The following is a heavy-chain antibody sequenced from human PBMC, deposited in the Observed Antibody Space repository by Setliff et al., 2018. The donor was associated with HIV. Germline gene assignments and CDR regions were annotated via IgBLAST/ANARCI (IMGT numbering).Heavy chain of an antibody. V-gene: IGHV1-24*01. CDR3: ATGILGYCSGGSCYSERPHYDY. J-gene: IGHJ4*02. CDR2: FDPEDGET. D-gene: IGHD2-15*01. CDR1: GYTLTELS. Sequence: GASVKVSCKVSGYTLTELSVHWVRQAPGKGLEWMGGFDPEDGETIYAQKFQGRVTMTEDTSTDTAYMELSSLRSEDTAVYYCATGILGYCSGGSCYSERPHYDYWGQGTLVTVSS.